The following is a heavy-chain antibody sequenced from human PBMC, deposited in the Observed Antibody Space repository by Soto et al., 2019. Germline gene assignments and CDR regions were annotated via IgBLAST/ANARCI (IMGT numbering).Heavy chain of an antibody. D-gene: IGHD3-3*01. V-gene: IGHV2-5*02. CDR3: AHRVLCTVFGLVTTTAIYFDL. J-gene: IGHJ4*02. CDR2: IYWDDDK. CDR1: GFSLTTSGVG. Sequence: QITLNESGPTVVRPTETLTLTCRFSGFSLTTSGVGVGWVRQSPRKAPEWLALIYWDDDKRYSESLKSRLTITKDISKNQVVLTVANLDPTDTATYYCAHRVLCTVFGLVTTTAIYFDLWGQGTPVAVSS.